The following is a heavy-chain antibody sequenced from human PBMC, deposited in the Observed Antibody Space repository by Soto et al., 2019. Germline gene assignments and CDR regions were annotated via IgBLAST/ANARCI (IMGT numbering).Heavy chain of an antibody. CDR2: ISYDGSNK. CDR1: GFTFSSYG. CDR3: AKDPYCGGDCYDEYFQH. Sequence: PGGSLRLSCAASGFTFSSYGMHWVRQAPGKGLEWVAVISYDGSNKYYADSVKGRFTISRDNSKNTLYLQTNSLRAEDTAVYYCAKDPYCGGDCYDEYFQHWGQGTLVTVSS. V-gene: IGHV3-30*18. J-gene: IGHJ1*01. D-gene: IGHD2-21*02.